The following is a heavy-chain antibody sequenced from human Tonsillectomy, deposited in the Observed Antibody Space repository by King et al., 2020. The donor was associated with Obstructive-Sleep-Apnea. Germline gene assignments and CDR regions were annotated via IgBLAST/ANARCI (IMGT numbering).Heavy chain of an antibody. Sequence: QLLQSGGGWVKPVGSLRLSCAASGCIFSEYYMSWIRQAPGKGLAWVSQIVSGRYYANYTDSLKGRFTISRDNHKNSQYLQMNSLRAEDTAVYYCATPTDGYKLHWGQGTLVTVSS. CDR1: GCIFSEYY. V-gene: IGHV3-11*03. CDR2: IVSGRYYA. D-gene: IGHD5-24*01. J-gene: IGHJ4*02. CDR3: ATPTDGYKLH.